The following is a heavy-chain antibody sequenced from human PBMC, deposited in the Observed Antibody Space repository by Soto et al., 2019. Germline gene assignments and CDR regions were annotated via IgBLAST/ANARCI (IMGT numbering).Heavy chain of an antibody. D-gene: IGHD3-22*01. J-gene: IGHJ4*02. CDR3: ARSYYDSSGYYPFDY. CDR2: ISAYNGNT. CDR1: GYTFTSYG. V-gene: IGHV1-18*01. Sequence: AASVKVSCKASGYTFTSYGISWVRQAPGQGLEWMGWISAYNGNTNYAQKLQGRVTMTTDTSTSTAYMELRSLRSDDTAVYYCARSYYDSSGYYPFDYWGQGTLVTVSS.